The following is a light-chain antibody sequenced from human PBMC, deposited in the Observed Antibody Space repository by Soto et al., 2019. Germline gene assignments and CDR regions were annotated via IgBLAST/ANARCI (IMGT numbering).Light chain of an antibody. Sequence: IVLTQSPGTLSLSPGERATLSCRASQSVSSSYLAWYQQKPGQAPRLLIYDASSRATGIPDRFSGGGSGTDFPLTISRLEPEYFAVYYFQQYGSSPLTFGPGTKVDFK. CDR3: QQYGSSPLT. CDR2: DAS. V-gene: IGKV3-20*01. CDR1: QSVSSSY. J-gene: IGKJ3*01.